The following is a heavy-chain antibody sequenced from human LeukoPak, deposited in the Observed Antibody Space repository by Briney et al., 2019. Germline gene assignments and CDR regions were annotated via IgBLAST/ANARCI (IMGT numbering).Heavy chain of an antibody. V-gene: IGHV3-7*01. D-gene: IGHD1-26*01. J-gene: IGHJ6*03. Sequence: GGPLRLSCAVSGLTFKNYWMSWFRPTPGKGLEWVATINQDESEKYYLDPVKGRFTISRDKAKNSLYLQMNSLRAEDTAVYYCARDPYSGSYGAYYYYYMDVWGKGTTVTVSS. CDR3: ARDPYSGSYGAYYYYYMDV. CDR2: INQDESEK. CDR1: GLTFKNYW.